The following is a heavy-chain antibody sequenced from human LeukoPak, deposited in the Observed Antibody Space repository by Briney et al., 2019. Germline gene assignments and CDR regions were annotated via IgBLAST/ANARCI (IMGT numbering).Heavy chain of an antibody. CDR1: GDYITSSSDY. Sequence: PSETLSLTCTVSGDYITSSSDYWGWIRQPPGKGLEWTGNIYYTGITYYNPSLKSRVTMSVETSKNQFSLRLSSATAADTAIYYCVRREYSSSWSKFDYWGQGILVTVSS. D-gene: IGHD6-19*01. J-gene: IGHJ4*02. V-gene: IGHV4-39*01. CDR2: IYYTGIT. CDR3: VRREYSSSWSKFDY.